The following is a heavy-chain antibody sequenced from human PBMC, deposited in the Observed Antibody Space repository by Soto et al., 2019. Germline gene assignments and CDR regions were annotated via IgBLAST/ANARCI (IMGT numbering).Heavy chain of an antibody. Sequence: ASVKVSGKASGYTFTRYTMNWVRQAPGQRLEWMGWINPDNGNTKSSQKFQDRVIITRDTSASTAYMDLSSLRSEDTAVYYCARGIATGQLDPWGQGTLVTVSS. CDR1: GYTFTRYT. V-gene: IGHV1-3*01. CDR2: INPDNGNT. D-gene: IGHD2-15*01. CDR3: ARGIATGQLDP. J-gene: IGHJ5*02.